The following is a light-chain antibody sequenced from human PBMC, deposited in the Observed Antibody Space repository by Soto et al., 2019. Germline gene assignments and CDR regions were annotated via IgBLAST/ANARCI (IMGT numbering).Light chain of an antibody. CDR3: SSYTSGSTRV. Sequence: QSALTQPASVSGSPGQSITISCTGTTSDIGGYNYVSWHQQHPGKAPKLMIYDVSSRPSGVSYRFSGSKSGNTASLTISGLQAEDEADYYCSSYTSGSTRVFGTGTKLTVL. CDR2: DVS. J-gene: IGLJ1*01. CDR1: TSDIGGYNY. V-gene: IGLV2-14*03.